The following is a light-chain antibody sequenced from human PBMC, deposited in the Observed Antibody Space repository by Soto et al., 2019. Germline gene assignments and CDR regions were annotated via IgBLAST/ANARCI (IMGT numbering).Light chain of an antibody. Sequence: QSALTQPASVSGSPGQSITISCTGTSSDVGDYNYVSWYHQHPGKAPKLIIYGVSNRPSGISNRFSGSKSGNTASLTVSGLQAEDEADYYCSSYTATNTLVFGGGTKLTVL. J-gene: IGLJ2*01. V-gene: IGLV2-14*01. CDR1: SSDVGDYNY. CDR2: GVS. CDR3: SSYTATNTLV.